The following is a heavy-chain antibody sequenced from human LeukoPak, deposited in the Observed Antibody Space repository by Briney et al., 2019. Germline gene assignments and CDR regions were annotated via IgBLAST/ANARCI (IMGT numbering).Heavy chain of an antibody. CDR3: ARANIRGYDFDY. V-gene: IGHV3-48*03. Sequence: GGSLRLSCAASGFTFSSYEMNWVRQAPGKGLEWVSYISSSGSTIYYADSVKGRFTISRDNAKNSLHLQMNSLRAEDTAVYYCARANIRGYDFDYWGQGTLVTVSS. D-gene: IGHD6-25*01. CDR2: ISSSGSTI. J-gene: IGHJ4*02. CDR1: GFTFSSYE.